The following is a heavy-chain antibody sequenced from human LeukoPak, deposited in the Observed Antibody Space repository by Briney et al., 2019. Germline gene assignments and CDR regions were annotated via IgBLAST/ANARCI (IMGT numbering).Heavy chain of an antibody. D-gene: IGHD5-12*01. Sequence: VASVKVSCKASGSTLDTYGIGWVRQAPGQGLEWLGWISPNNGNTNYVQKFRGRLIMTTGPSRNTIYMELKSLTSDDTAVYYCARGRKYSAFDFWGLGTLVTVSS. CDR3: ARGRKYSAFDF. CDR1: GSTLDTYG. V-gene: IGHV1-18*01. J-gene: IGHJ4*02. CDR2: ISPNNGNT.